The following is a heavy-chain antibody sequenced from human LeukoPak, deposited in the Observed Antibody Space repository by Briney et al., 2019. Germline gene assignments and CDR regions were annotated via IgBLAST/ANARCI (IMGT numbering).Heavy chain of an antibody. D-gene: IGHD3-3*01. Sequence: ASVKVSCKASGYTFSGYYLHWVRQAPGQGLEWMGWISAYNGNTNYAQKLQGRVTMTTDTSTSTAYMELRSLRSDDTAVYYCARASYDFWSGYYYYYMDVWGKGTTVTVSS. CDR1: GYTFSGYY. CDR2: ISAYNGNT. V-gene: IGHV1-18*04. CDR3: ARASYDFWSGYYYYYMDV. J-gene: IGHJ6*03.